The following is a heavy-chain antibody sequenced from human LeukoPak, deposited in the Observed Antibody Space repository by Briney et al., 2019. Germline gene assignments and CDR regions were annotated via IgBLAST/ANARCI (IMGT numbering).Heavy chain of an antibody. CDR1: GYSFTSCW. J-gene: IGHJ5*02. V-gene: IGHV5-51*01. Sequence: GESLKISCKGSGYSFTSCWIGWVRQMPGKGLEWMGIIYPGDSDTRYSPSFQGQVTISADKSISTAYLQWSSLKASDTAMYYCARSDFWSGYYYRWFDPWGQGTLVTVSS. D-gene: IGHD3-3*01. CDR2: IYPGDSDT. CDR3: ARSDFWSGYYYRWFDP.